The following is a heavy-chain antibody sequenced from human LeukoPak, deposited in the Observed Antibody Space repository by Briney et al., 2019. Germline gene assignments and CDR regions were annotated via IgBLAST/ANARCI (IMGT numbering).Heavy chain of an antibody. CDR2: ISGSGGST. J-gene: IGHJ5*02. D-gene: IGHD6-13*01. CDR1: GFTFSSYA. Sequence: PGGSLRLSCAASGFTFSSYAMSWVRQAPGKGLEWVSAISGSGGSTYYADSVKGRFTISRDNSKNTLYLQMNSLRAEDTAVYYCAKEGGYSSPPGGNWFDPWGQGTLVTVSS. CDR3: AKEGGYSSPPGGNWFDP. V-gene: IGHV3-23*01.